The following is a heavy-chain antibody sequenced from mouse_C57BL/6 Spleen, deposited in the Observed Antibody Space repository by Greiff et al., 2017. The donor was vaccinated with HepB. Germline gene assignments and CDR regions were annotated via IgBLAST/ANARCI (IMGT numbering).Heavy chain of an antibody. CDR1: GYTFTSYW. J-gene: IGHJ4*01. CDR3: ARSRGSVYYAMDY. V-gene: IGHV1-53*01. CDR2: INPSNGGT. Sequence: QVQLQQSGTELVKPGASVKLSCKASGYTFTSYWMHWVKQRPGQGLEWIGNINPSNGGTNYNEKFKSKATLTVDKSSSTAYMQLSSLTSEDSAVYYCARSRGSVYYAMDYWGQGTSVTVSS. D-gene: IGHD1-1*01.